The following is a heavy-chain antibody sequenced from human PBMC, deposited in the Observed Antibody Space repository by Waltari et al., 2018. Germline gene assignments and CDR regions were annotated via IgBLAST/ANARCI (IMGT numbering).Heavy chain of an antibody. J-gene: IGHJ4*02. CDR2: IYHSGST. CDR3: ARSSSGSYGY. D-gene: IGHD6-19*01. CDR1: GYSISSGYS. Sequence: QVQLQESGPGLVKPSETLSLTCAVSGYSISSGYSWGWIRPPPGKGLEWIGSIYHSGSTYYNPSLKSRVTISVDTSKNQFSLKLSSVTAADTAVYYCARSSSGSYGYWGQGTLVTVSS. V-gene: IGHV4-38-2*01.